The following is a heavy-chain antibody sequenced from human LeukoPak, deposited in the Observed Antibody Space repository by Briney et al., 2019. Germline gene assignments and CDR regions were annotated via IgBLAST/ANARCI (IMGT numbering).Heavy chain of an antibody. J-gene: IGHJ5*02. CDR2: ISPSGGST. Sequence: ASVKLSCKAFGYTFTSNYMQWVRQAPGQGPEWMGVISPSGGSTTYAKKFQGRVTLTRDMSTSTDYLELSSLRSEDRAVYYCARDNSVRDEAWWFNPWGQGTLVTVSS. V-gene: IGHV1-46*01. CDR3: ARDNSVRDEAWWFNP. CDR1: GYTFTSNY. D-gene: IGHD5-24*01.